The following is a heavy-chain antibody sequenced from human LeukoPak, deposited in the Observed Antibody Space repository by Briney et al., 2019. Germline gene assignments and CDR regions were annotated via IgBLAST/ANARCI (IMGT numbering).Heavy chain of an antibody. D-gene: IGHD3-22*01. Sequence: SETLSLTCTGSGVSISSYYWSWIRQPPGKGLEWIGYIYYSGSTNYNPSLKSRVTISVDTSKNQFSLKLSSVTAADTAVYYCARNNYYDSSGYVDYWGQGTLVTVSS. J-gene: IGHJ4*02. CDR3: ARNNYYDSSGYVDY. V-gene: IGHV4-59*01. CDR1: GVSISSYY. CDR2: IYYSGST.